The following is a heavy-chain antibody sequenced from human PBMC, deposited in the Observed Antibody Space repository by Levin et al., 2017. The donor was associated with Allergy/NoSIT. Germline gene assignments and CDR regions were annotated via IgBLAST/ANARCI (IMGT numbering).Heavy chain of an antibody. J-gene: IGHJ6*02. V-gene: IGHV3-21*01. D-gene: IGHD3-22*01. CDR1: GILFSSYD. CDR3: ASWAMYHYDRSAFDYFYYAMDV. CDR2: ISAGGNYI. Sequence: ASVKVSCAASGILFSSYDMNWVRQAPGKGLEWVSPISAGGNYIYYADSVKGRFTISRDNAKNSLFLQMNSLRAEDTAVYYCASWAMYHYDRSAFDYFYYAMDVWGQGTTVTVSS.